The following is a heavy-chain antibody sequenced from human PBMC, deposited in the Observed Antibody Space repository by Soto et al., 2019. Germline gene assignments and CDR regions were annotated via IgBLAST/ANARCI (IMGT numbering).Heavy chain of an antibody. D-gene: IGHD3-10*01. J-gene: IGHJ4*02. CDR3: AKIPTGSGSSKFDY. V-gene: IGHV3-23*01. CDR2: IGGSGSFT. CDR1: GFTFRTCA. Sequence: GGSLRLSCAASGFTFRTCAMNWVRQAPGKGLEWISAIGGSGSFTHYADSVRGRFTISRDNSQNQLYLQMNNLRGDDTAMYYCAKIPTGSGSSKFDYWGQGIQVTVSS.